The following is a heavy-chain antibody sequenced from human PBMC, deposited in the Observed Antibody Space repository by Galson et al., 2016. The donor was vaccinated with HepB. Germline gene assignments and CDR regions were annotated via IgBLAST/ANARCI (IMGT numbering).Heavy chain of an antibody. CDR2: MYHSGRT. D-gene: IGHD3-3*01. V-gene: IGHV4-4*02. CDR1: GGSISSDYW. Sequence: LSLTCVVSGGSISSDYWWTWVRQSPGKGLEWIGEMYHSGRTNFNPSLKSRVTMSVDKSKNQFSLNLGSVTAADTAVYYCARGAPWRFGPWGQGTLVTVSS. CDR3: ARGAPWRFGP. J-gene: IGHJ5*02.